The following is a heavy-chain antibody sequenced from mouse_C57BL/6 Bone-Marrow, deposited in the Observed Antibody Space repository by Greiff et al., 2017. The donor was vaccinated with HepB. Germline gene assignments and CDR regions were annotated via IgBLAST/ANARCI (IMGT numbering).Heavy chain of an antibody. CDR1: GYTFTSYW. CDR2: IDPSDSET. V-gene: IGHV1-52*01. Sequence: QVQLQQPGAELVRPGSSVKLSCKASGYTFTSYWMHWVKQRPIQGLEWIGNIDPSDSETHYNQKFKDKATLTVEKSSSTAYMQLSSMTSEDSAVYYYARKTYYSSSHYAMDYWGQGTSVTVSS. D-gene: IGHD1-1*01. CDR3: ARKTYYSSSHYAMDY. J-gene: IGHJ4*01.